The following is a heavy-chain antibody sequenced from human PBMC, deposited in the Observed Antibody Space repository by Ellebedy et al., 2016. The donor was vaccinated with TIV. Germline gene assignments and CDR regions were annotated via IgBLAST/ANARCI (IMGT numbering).Heavy chain of an antibody. Sequence: MPSETLSLTCTVSGGSISSYYWSWVRQPPGQGLEWIGYIYYSGSTNYNPSLKSRVTISVDTSKNQFSLKLSSVTAADTAVYYCERGEVTLYYYGMDVWGQGTTVTVSS. CDR1: GGSISSYY. CDR2: IYYSGST. J-gene: IGHJ6*02. CDR3: ERGEVTLYYYGMDV. V-gene: IGHV4-59*01.